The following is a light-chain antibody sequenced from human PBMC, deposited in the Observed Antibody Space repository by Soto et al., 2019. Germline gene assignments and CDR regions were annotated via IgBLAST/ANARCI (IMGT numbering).Light chain of an antibody. V-gene: IGKV1-39*01. Sequence: DIHLTQSPSTLSAFVGARVTITCRASQSISTFLNWYQQKPGKAPKLLIYAASSLQSGVPSRFSGSGSGTDFTLTISSLQPEDFATYYCQQTYTFGGGTKVDI. CDR3: QQTYT. CDR1: QSISTF. CDR2: AAS. J-gene: IGKJ4*01.